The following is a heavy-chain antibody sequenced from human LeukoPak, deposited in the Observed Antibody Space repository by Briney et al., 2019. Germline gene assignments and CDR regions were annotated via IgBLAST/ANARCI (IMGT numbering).Heavy chain of an antibody. CDR2: ISGSGGST. D-gene: IGHD6-19*01. Sequence: GGSLRLSCAASGFTFSSYAMSWVRQAPGKGLEWVSAISGSGGSTYYADSVKGRFTISRDNSKNTLYLQMNSLRAEDAAVYYCAKDLGAGSSSDYWGQGTLVTVSS. J-gene: IGHJ4*02. CDR1: GFTFSSYA. CDR3: AKDLGAGSSSDY. V-gene: IGHV3-23*01.